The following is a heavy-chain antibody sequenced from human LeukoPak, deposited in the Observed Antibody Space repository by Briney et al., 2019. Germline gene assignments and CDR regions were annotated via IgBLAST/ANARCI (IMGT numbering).Heavy chain of an antibody. Sequence: PSETLSLTCTVSGGSISSYYWSWIRQPPGKGLEWIGYIYYSGSTNYNPSLKGRVTISVDTSKNQFSLKLSSVTAADTAVYYCARELGYCSGGSCLYYLDYWGQGTLVTVSS. CDR2: IYYSGST. CDR1: GGSISSYY. CDR3: ARELGYCSGGSCLYYLDY. D-gene: IGHD2-15*01. J-gene: IGHJ4*02. V-gene: IGHV4-59*01.